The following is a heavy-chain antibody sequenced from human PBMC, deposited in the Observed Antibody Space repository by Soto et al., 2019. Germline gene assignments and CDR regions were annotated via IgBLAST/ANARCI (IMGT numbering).Heavy chain of an antibody. V-gene: IGHV4-34*02. CDR3: ARSPLSYDYVRQTWREVGDSFDV. D-gene: IGHD3-10*02. CDR1: NSSLGAFH. J-gene: IGHJ3*01. Sequence: QVHLEQWGAGLLKPSETLSLTCAIYNSSLGAFHWTWIRQPPGKGLEWIGELIHGGSTNYNPSLKSRFTFSLDTSKSQFGLHVMSVTVADTAVYYCARSPLSYDYVRQTWREVGDSFDVWGRGTSVTVSS. CDR2: LIHGGST.